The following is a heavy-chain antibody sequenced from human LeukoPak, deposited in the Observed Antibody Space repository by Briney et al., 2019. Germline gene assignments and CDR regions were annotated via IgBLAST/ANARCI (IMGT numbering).Heavy chain of an antibody. CDR2: ISTSSGST. CDR3: AKDRSRGNWYRDFDS. CDR1: GFTFSLYA. D-gene: IGHD6-13*01. V-gene: IGHV3-23*01. Sequence: SGGSLRLSCVASGFTFSLYAMTWVRQVPGKGLEWVSVISTSSGSTYYVDSVKGRFTISRDNSKNTLYLQMNSLRPEDTALYYCAKDRSRGNWYRDFDSWGQGTLVTVSS. J-gene: IGHJ4*02.